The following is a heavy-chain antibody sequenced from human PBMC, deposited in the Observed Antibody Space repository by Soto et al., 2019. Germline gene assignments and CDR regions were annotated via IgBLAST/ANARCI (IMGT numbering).Heavy chain of an antibody. Sequence: QVQLQESGPGLVKPSETLSLTCTVSGGSISSSSYYWGWVRQPPGKGVEWIGTINHSGNTSYNPSLQSRVTIAGDTSKNQFSLKLRSVTAADTAVYYCASLILRFLEWLSPFDYWGRGTLVTVSS. J-gene: IGHJ4*02. D-gene: IGHD3-3*01. V-gene: IGHV4-39*01. CDR3: ASLILRFLEWLSPFDY. CDR2: INHSGNT. CDR1: GGSISSSSYY.